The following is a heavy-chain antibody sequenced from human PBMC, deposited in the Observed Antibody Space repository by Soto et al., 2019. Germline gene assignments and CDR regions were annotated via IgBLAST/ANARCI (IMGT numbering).Heavy chain of an antibody. D-gene: IGHD4-4*01. Sequence: PGGSLRLSCAASGFTFSSYGMHWVRQAPGKGLEWVAVISYDGSNKYYADSVKGRFTISRDNSKNTLYLQMNSLRAEDTAVYYCAKTRVGGSNFGLYYYGMDVWGQGTTVTVSS. CDR3: AKTRVGGSNFGLYYYGMDV. J-gene: IGHJ6*02. V-gene: IGHV3-30*18. CDR1: GFTFSSYG. CDR2: ISYDGSNK.